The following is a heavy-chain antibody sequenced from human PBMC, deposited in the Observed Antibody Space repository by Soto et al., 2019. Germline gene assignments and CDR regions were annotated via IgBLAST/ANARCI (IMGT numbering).Heavy chain of an antibody. D-gene: IGHD3-22*01. CDR1: GYTFTSYY. J-gene: IGHJ6*02. CDR2: INPSGGST. V-gene: IGHV1-46*01. Sequence: ASVKVSCKASGYTFTSYYMHWVRQAPGQGLEWMGIINPSGGSTSYAQKFQGRVTMTRDTSTSTVYMELSSLRSEDTAVYYCARDTYYDSSGYSPNYGMDVWGQGTTVTV. CDR3: ARDTYYDSSGYSPNYGMDV.